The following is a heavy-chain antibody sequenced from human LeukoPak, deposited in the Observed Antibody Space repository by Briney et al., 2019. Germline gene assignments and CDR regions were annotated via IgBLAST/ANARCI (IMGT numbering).Heavy chain of an antibody. CDR1: GGTFSSYA. CDR3: ARGDFWSAPLDY. CDR2: IIPIFGTA. D-gene: IGHD3-3*01. Sequence: GASVKVSCKASGGTFSSYAISWVRQAPGQGLEWMGGIIPIFGTANYAQKFQGRVTITTDESTSTAYMELSSLRSEDTAVYYCARGDFWSAPLDYWGQGTLVTVSS. V-gene: IGHV1-69*05. J-gene: IGHJ4*02.